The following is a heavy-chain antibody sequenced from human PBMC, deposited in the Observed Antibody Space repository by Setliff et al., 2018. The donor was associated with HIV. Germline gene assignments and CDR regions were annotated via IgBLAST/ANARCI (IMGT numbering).Heavy chain of an antibody. D-gene: IGHD3-22*01. J-gene: IGHJ3*02. CDR2: VSQSGST. CDR3: ARWITTPTKGVFDI. Sequence: SETLSLTCSVSGVSISRTDHYWGWIRQSPGKSLEWIGSVSQSGSTYYNPSLKSRITISVDRSKNQFSLKLSSVTAADTAVYYCARWITTPTKGVFDIWGQGTVVTVSS. CDR1: GVSISRTDHY. V-gene: IGHV4-39*01.